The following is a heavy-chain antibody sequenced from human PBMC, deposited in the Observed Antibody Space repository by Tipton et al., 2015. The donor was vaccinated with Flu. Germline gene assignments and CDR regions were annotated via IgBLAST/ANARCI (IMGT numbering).Heavy chain of an antibody. CDR3: ARDRRARTAAGGVD. J-gene: IGHJ4*02. CDR2: IYHSGST. D-gene: IGHD4-23*01. V-gene: IGHV4-4*02. CDR1: GGSISSSNW. Sequence: TLSLTCAVSGGSISSSNWWSWVRQPPGKGLEWIGEIYHSGSTNYNPSLKSRVTISVDKSKNQSSLKLSSVTATDTAVYYCARDRRARTAAGGVDWGQGTLVTVSS.